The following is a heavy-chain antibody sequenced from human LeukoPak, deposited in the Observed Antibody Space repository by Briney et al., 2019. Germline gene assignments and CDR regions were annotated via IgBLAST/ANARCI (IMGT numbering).Heavy chain of an antibody. CDR2: INHSGST. V-gene: IGHV4-34*01. J-gene: IGHJ6*04. D-gene: IGHD2-2*01. CDR3: ARILGYCSSTSCYEMDV. CDR1: GGSFSGYY. Sequence: SETLSLTCAVYGGSFSGYYWSWIRQPPGKGLEWIGEINHSGSTNYNPSLKSRVTISVDTSKNQFSLKLSSVTAADTAVYYCARILGYCSSTSCYEMDVWGKGTTVTVSS.